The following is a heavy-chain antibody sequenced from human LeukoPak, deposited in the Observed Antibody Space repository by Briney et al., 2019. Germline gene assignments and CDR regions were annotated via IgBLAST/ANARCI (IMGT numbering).Heavy chain of an antibody. CDR3: ARDGPRRGVVVVPAALLY. Sequence: ASVKVSCKVSGYTLTELSMHWVRQAPGKGLEWMGGFDPEDGETIYAQKFQGRVTMTEDTSTDTAYMELSRLRSDDTAVYYCARDGPRRGVVVVPAALLYWGQGTLVTVSS. CDR2: FDPEDGET. D-gene: IGHD2-2*01. V-gene: IGHV1-24*01. J-gene: IGHJ4*02. CDR1: GYTLTELS.